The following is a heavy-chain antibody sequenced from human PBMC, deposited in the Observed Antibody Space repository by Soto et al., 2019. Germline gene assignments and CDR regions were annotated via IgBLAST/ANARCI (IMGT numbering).Heavy chain of an antibody. Sequence: ASVKVSCKASGDTFTSYDINWVRQATGQGLEWMGWMNPNSGNTGYAQKFQGRVTMTRNTSISTAYMELSSLRSEDTAVYYCARVVVDTYCSGGSCYQRTDAFDIWGQGTMVTVSS. V-gene: IGHV1-8*01. D-gene: IGHD2-15*01. CDR3: ARVVVDTYCSGGSCYQRTDAFDI. J-gene: IGHJ3*02. CDR1: GDTFTSYD. CDR2: MNPNSGNT.